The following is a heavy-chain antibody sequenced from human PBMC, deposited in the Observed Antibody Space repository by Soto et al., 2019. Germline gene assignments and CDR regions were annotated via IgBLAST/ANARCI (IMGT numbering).Heavy chain of an antibody. V-gene: IGHV1-69*02. CDR3: ARWSGVIGAAADY. J-gene: IGHJ4*02. D-gene: IGHD6-13*01. CDR2: IIPILGIA. Sequence: QVQLVQSGAEVKKPGSSVKVSCKASGGTFSSYTISWVRHAPGQGLEWMGRIIPILGIANYEQKFQGRVTITADKSTSTAYMELSSLRSEDTAVYYCARWSGVIGAAADYWGQGTLVTVSS. CDR1: GGTFSSYT.